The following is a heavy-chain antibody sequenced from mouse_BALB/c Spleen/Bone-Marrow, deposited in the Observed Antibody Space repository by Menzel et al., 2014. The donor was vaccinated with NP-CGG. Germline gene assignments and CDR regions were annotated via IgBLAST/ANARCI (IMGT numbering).Heavy chain of an antibody. CDR3: ARHGITRLLDY. CDR1: GFTFSSYA. CDR2: ISSGGSYT. Sequence: EVQGVESGGGLVKPGGSLKLSCAASGFTFSSYAVFWVRQTPEKRLEWVATISSGGSYTYYPDSVKGRFTISRDNAKNTLYLQMSSLRSEDTAMYYCARHGITRLLDYWGQGTTLTVSS. D-gene: IGHD2-4*01. V-gene: IGHV5-9-3*01. J-gene: IGHJ2*01.